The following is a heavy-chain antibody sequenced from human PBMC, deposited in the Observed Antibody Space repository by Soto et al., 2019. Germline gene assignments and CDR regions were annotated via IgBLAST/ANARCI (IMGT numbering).Heavy chain of an antibody. V-gene: IGHV3-7*03. Sequence: GGSLRLSCAASGFTFSTSWMNWVRQAPGKGLEWVADIKEDGSEKYYVDSLKGRFTISRDDAKNSLYLQMNSLRAEDTAVYYCARGDYYDRRFDSWGQGTLVTVSS. CDR1: GFTFSTSW. CDR2: IKEDGSEK. D-gene: IGHD3-22*01. J-gene: IGHJ4*02. CDR3: ARGDYYDRRFDS.